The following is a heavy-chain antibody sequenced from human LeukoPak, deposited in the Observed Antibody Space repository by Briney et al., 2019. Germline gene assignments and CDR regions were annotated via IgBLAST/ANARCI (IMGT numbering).Heavy chain of an antibody. CDR1: GYTFTSHG. D-gene: IGHD5-18*01. CDR2: VSTYNGNT. J-gene: IGHJ4*02. V-gene: IGHV1-18*04. CDR3: ARDVDTATDQINDY. Sequence: ASVKVSCKASGYTFTSHGISWVRQAPGQGLEWMGWVSTYNGNTNYVPKYQGRVTITTDTSTSTAYMELRSLRSDDTAVYYCARDVDTATDQINDYWGQGTLVTVSS.